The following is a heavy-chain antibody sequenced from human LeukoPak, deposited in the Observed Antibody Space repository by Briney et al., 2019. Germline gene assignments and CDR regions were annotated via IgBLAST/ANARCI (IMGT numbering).Heavy chain of an antibody. CDR3: ARALGIAAAGFDY. D-gene: IGHD6-13*01. Sequence: ASVKVSCKASGGTFSSYAISWVRQAPGQGLEWMGRIIPILGIANYAQKFQGRVTITADKSTSTAYMELSRLRSDDTAVYYCARALGIAAAGFDYWGQGTLVTVSS. J-gene: IGHJ4*02. V-gene: IGHV1-69*04. CDR2: IIPILGIA. CDR1: GGTFSSYA.